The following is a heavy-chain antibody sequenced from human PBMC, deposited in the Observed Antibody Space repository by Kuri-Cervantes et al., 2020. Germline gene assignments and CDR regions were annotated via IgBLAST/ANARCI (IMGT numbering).Heavy chain of an antibody. CDR1: GGTFSSYA. Sequence: SVKVSCKASGGTFSSYAISWVRQAPGQGLEWMGGIIPIFGTANYAQKFQGRVTITTDESTSTAYMELSSLISEDTAVYYCARGSRVGPRGYYYMDVWGKGTTVTVSS. J-gene: IGHJ6*03. CDR2: IIPIFGTA. D-gene: IGHD1-26*01. CDR3: ARGSRVGPRGYYYMDV. V-gene: IGHV1-69*05.